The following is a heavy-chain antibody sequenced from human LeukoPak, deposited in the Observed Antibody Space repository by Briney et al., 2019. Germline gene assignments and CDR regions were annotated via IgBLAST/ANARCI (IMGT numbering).Heavy chain of an antibody. D-gene: IGHD4-17*01. CDR2: IYYSGST. Sequence: SETLSLTCTVSGGSISSYYWSWIRQPPGKGLEWIGYIYYSGSTNYNPSLKSRVTISVDTSKNQFSLKLSSVTAADTAVYYCARGSDGDDWIGDWFDPWGQGTLVTVSS. V-gene: IGHV4-59*01. J-gene: IGHJ5*02. CDR1: GGSISSYY. CDR3: ARGSDGDDWIGDWFDP.